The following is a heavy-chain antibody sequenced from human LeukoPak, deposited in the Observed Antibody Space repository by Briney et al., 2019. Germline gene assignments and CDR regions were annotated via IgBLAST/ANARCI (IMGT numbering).Heavy chain of an antibody. V-gene: IGHV3-64D*06. CDR1: GFIFSSYA. Sequence: GGSLRLSWSASGFIFSSYAMLWVRQAPGKGLEYVSAISSNGGSTYYADSVKGRFTISRDNSKNTLYLQMSSLRAEDTAVYYCVKDREWLAFYYWGQGTLVTVSS. D-gene: IGHD6-19*01. CDR2: ISSNGGST. J-gene: IGHJ4*02. CDR3: VKDREWLAFYY.